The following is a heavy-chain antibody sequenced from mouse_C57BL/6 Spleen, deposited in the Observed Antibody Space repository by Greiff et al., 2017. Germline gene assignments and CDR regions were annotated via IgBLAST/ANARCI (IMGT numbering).Heavy chain of an antibody. D-gene: IGHD2-3*01. CDR2: SSSGSSTI. Sequence: VQLKESGGGLVKPGGSLKLSCAASGFPFSDYGMHWVRQAPEKGLEWVAYSSSGSSTIYYADTVKGRFTISRDNAKNTLFLQMTSLRSEDTAMYYCARGDGYYWYFDVWGTGTTVTVSS. CDR1: GFPFSDYG. J-gene: IGHJ1*03. CDR3: ARGDGYYWYFDV. V-gene: IGHV5-17*01.